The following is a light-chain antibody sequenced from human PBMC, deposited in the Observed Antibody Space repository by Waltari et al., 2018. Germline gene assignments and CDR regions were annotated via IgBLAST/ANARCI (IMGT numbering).Light chain of an antibody. J-gene: IGLJ2*01. V-gene: IGLV2-14*03. CDR2: DVT. Sequence: QSALTQPASVSGSPGQSITISCTGTSSDIGGYNYVSSYQQHPGKAPKLMIFDVTKRPSGVSDRFSGSKSGNTASLTISGLHTDDESDYYCSSYTSTNTVIFGGGTKVTVL. CDR1: SSDIGGYNY. CDR3: SSYTSTNTVI.